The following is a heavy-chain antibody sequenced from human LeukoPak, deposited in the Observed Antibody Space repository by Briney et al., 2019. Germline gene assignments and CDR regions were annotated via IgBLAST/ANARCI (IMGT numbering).Heavy chain of an antibody. CDR1: GFTFSHYG. Sequence: GGSLRLSCAQPGFTFSHYGMHWVRQAPGKGLEWVAVIWSDGTDEYYGDSVKGRFTISRDNSKNTVYLQMNSLRVEDTAVYYCATEAQRGFGFSNAGMSWGQGTLVTVSS. CDR2: IWSDGTDE. D-gene: IGHD4-11*01. J-gene: IGHJ4*02. V-gene: IGHV3-33*01. CDR3: ATEAQRGFGFSNAGMS.